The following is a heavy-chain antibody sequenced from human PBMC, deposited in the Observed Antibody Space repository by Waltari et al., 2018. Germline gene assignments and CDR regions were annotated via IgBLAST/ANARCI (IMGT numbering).Heavy chain of an antibody. J-gene: IGHJ4*02. D-gene: IGHD3-9*01. CDR2: IYYRGST. Sequence: QLQLQESGPGLVKPSETLSLTCTVSGGSISSSSYYWGWIRQPQGKGLEWIGSIYYRGSTYSNPSLKSRVTISVDTSKNQFSLKLSSVTAADTAVYYCARASKDILTGYLTYYFDYWGQGTLVTVSS. CDR1: GGSISSSSYY. CDR3: ARASKDILTGYLTYYFDY. V-gene: IGHV4-39*07.